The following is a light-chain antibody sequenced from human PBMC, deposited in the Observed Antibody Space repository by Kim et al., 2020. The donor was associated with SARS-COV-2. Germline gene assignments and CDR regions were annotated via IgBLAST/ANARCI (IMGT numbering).Light chain of an antibody. CDR2: KVS. CDR3: MQGTHWPYN. Sequence: DVVMTQSPLSLPVTLGQPASISCRSSQSLVYKNGNTYLHWFQQRPGQSPRRLIYKVSKRDSGVADRFSGSGSGTDFTLKISRVEAEDVGVYYCMQGTHWPYNFGQGTKVDIK. J-gene: IGKJ2*01. V-gene: IGKV2-30*01. CDR1: QSLVYKNGNTY.